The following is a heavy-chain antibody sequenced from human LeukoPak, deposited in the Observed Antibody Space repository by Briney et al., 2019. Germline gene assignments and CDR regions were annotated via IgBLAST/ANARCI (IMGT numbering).Heavy chain of an antibody. J-gene: IGHJ6*02. CDR2: ISYDGSNK. CDR1: GFTFSSYG. Sequence: GRSLRLSCAASGFTFSSYGMHWVRQAPGKGLEWVAVISYDGSNKYYADSVKGRFTISRDNSKNTLYLQMNSLRAEDTAVYYCAKDPTYSSGWGGLFYYYYGMDVWGQGTTVTVSS. D-gene: IGHD6-19*01. V-gene: IGHV3-30*18. CDR3: AKDPTYSSGWGGLFYYYYGMDV.